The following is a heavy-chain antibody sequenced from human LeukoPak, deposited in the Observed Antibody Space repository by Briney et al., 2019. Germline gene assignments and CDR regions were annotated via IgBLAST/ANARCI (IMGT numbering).Heavy chain of an antibody. CDR3: AKDNGSGACGY. V-gene: IGHV3-23*01. Sequence: PGGSLRLSCAASGLIFTSYAMSWVRQAPGKGLEWVSVISASGGSSYYANSVKGRFTISRDNSKNTLYLQMNSLRAEDTAVYYCAKDNGSGACGYWGQGTLVTVSS. CDR2: ISASGGSS. D-gene: IGHD3-10*01. J-gene: IGHJ4*02. CDR1: GLIFTSYA.